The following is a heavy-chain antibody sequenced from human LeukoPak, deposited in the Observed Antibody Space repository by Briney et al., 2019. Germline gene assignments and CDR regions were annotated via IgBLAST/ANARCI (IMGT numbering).Heavy chain of an antibody. J-gene: IGHJ4*02. V-gene: IGHV4-59*01. CDR2: IYYSGST. CDR1: GGSISSYY. Sequence: SETLSLTCTVSGGSISSYYWSWIRQPPGKGLEWIGYIYYSGSTNYNPSLKSRVTISVDTSKDQFSLKLSSVTAADTAVYYCARVSSSGWTPPDYWGQGTLVTVSS. D-gene: IGHD6-19*01. CDR3: ARVSSSGWTPPDY.